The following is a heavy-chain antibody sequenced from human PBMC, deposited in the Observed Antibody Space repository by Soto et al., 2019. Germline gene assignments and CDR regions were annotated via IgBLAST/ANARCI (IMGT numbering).Heavy chain of an antibody. J-gene: IGHJ4*02. D-gene: IGHD2-15*01. CDR2: ISSSSSTI. V-gene: IGHV3-48*01. Sequence: GGSLRLSCAASGFTFSSYSMNWVRQAPGKGLEWVSYISSSSSTIYYADSVKGRFTISRDNAKNSLYLQMNSLRAEDTAVYYCACSGVVVAATFDYWGQGTLVTVSS. CDR1: GFTFSSYS. CDR3: ACSGVVVAATFDY.